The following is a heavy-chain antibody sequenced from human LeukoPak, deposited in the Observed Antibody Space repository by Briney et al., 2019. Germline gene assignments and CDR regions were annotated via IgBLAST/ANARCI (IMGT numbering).Heavy chain of an antibody. V-gene: IGHV3-21*01. CDR2: VSSSSTSI. Sequence: GGSLRLSCAASGFSFSIYSMNWFRQAPGKGLEWVSSVSSSSTSIYYADSLKGRFTISRDNAKNSLFLQVNSLRDEDTAVYYCARGPPCSGTSCYVTGAFDFWGQGTMVTVSS. D-gene: IGHD2-2*01. CDR3: ARGPPCSGTSCYVTGAFDF. CDR1: GFSFSIYS. J-gene: IGHJ3*01.